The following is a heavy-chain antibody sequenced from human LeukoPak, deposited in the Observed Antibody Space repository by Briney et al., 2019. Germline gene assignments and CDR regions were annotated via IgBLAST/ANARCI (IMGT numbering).Heavy chain of an antibody. J-gene: IGHJ4*02. D-gene: IGHD1-26*01. V-gene: IGHV6-1*01. CDR1: GDSVSSNSAA. CDR3: ARHAIVGASHFDY. Sequence: SQTLSLTCGISGDSVSSNSAAWNWIRQSPSRGLEWLGRTFFRSTWYNHYVVSVKSRITISPDTSKYQFSRQLNSVTPEDTAVYYCARHAIVGASHFDYGGQGTLVTVSS. CDR2: TFFRSTWYN.